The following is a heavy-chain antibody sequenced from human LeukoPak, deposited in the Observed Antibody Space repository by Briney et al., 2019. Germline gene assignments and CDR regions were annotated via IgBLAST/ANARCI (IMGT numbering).Heavy chain of an antibody. Sequence: SVKVSCKASGGTFSSYAISWVRQAPGQGLEWMGRIIPIFGTANYAQKFQGRVTITTDESTSTAYMELSSLRSEDTAVYYCARRRESSGLIFDYWGQRTLVTVSS. V-gene: IGHV1-69*05. CDR2: IIPIFGTA. D-gene: IGHD6-19*01. CDR1: GGTFSSYA. CDR3: ARRRESSGLIFDY. J-gene: IGHJ4*02.